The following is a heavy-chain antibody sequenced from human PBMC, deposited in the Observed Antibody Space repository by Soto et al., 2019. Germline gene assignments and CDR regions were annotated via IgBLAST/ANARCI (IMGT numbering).Heavy chain of an antibody. CDR3: ARTPHRGWYSY. D-gene: IGHD6-19*01. CDR2: INHSGST. J-gene: IGHJ4*02. CDR1: GGSFSGYY. Sequence: PSGTLSLTCAVYGGSFSGYYWSWIRQPPGKGLEWIGEINHSGSTNYNPSLKSRVTISVDTSKNQFSLKLSSVTAADTAVYYCARTPHRGWYSYWGQGTLVTVSS. V-gene: IGHV4-34*01.